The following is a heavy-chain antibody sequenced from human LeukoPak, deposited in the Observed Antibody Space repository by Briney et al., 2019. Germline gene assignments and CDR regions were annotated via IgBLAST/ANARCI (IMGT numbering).Heavy chain of an antibody. CDR2: IYYSGST. CDR1: GGSISSSSYY. V-gene: IGHV4-61*05. Sequence: SETLSLTCTVSGGSISSSSYYWSWIRQPPGKGLEWIGYIYYSGSTNYNPSLKSRVTISVDTSKNQFSLKLSSVTAADTAVYYCARQTHDYGDFDYWGQGTLVTVSS. J-gene: IGHJ4*02. CDR3: ARQTHDYGDFDY. D-gene: IGHD4-17*01.